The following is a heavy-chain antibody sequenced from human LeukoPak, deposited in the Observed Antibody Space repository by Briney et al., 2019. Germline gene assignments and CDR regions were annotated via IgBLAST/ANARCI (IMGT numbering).Heavy chain of an antibody. J-gene: IGHJ4*02. D-gene: IGHD3-10*01. CDR1: GGSISSSSYY. CDR2: IYYSGST. Sequence: SETLSLTCTVSGGSISSSSYYWGWIRQPPGKGLEWIGSIYYSGSTYYNPSLKSRVTISVDTSKNQFSLKLSSVTAADTAVYYCARDRMVRGVITYFDYWGQGTLVTVSS. CDR3: ARDRMVRGVITYFDY. V-gene: IGHV4-39*07.